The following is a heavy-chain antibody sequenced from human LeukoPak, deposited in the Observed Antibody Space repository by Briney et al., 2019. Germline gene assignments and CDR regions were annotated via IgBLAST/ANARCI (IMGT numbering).Heavy chain of an antibody. J-gene: IGHJ6*03. V-gene: IGHV1-2*02. D-gene: IGHD6-6*01. CDR2: INPNSGGT. Sequence: ASVKVSCKASGYTFTGYYMHWVRQAPGQGLEWMGWINPNSGGTNYAQKFQGRVTMTRDTSISTAYMELSRLRSDDTAVYYWARGGSSSRGAYYYMDVWGKGTTVTVSS. CDR1: GYTFTGYY. CDR3: ARGGSSSRGAYYYMDV.